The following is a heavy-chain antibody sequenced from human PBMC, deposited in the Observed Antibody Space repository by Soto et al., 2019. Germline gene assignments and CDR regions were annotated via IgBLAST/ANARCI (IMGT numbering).Heavy chain of an antibody. CDR2: VNTDGGTA. D-gene: IGHD5-18*01. J-gene: IGHJ4*02. CDR3: ARGQNTAMAN. Sequence: EVQLVESGGGLVQPGGSLRLSCVASGFTFSNYWMHWVRQAPGKGLVWVSRVNTDGGTASYADSVKGRFTISRDNARNTLYLQMNSLRAEDTAVYYCARGQNTAMANWGQGTLVTVSS. CDR1: GFTFSNYW. V-gene: IGHV3-74*01.